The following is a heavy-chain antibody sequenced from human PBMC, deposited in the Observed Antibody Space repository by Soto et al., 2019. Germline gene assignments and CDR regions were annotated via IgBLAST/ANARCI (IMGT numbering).Heavy chain of an antibody. D-gene: IGHD2-2*01. CDR1: GYTFTGYY. J-gene: IGHJ6*02. Sequence: QVQLVQSGGEVKKPGASVKVSCTTSGYTFTGYYMHWVRQAPGQGLEWMGWINTNSGGTNYAQKFQGRVTMTRDTSISTAYMELSRLTYDDTAVYYCACAQDYQLHGYYAMDVWGPGTTVTVSS. CDR2: INTNSGGT. CDR3: ACAQDYQLHGYYAMDV. V-gene: IGHV1-2*02.